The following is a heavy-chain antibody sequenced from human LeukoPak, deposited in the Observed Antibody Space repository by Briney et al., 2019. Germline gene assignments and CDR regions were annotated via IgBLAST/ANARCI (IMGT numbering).Heavy chain of an antibody. CDR2: IKQDGSDK. Sequence: SGGSLRLSCAASGFSFSGYWMNWVRQAPGKGLEWVASIKQDGSDKYYVDSVKGRFTISRDNAKNSVYLQMTSLRDEDTAVYYCARDRSSSSLYDYFYMDVWGKGTTVTVSS. CDR3: ARDRSSSSLYDYFYMDV. CDR1: GFSFSGYW. V-gene: IGHV3-7*01. J-gene: IGHJ6*03. D-gene: IGHD6-13*01.